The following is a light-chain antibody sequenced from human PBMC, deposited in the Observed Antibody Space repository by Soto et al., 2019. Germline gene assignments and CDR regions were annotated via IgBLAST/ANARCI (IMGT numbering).Light chain of an antibody. CDR2: DVS. Sequence: GDRVTITCRASQGISSALAWYQQKPGKSPNLLIYDVSSLESGVPSRFSGSGSGTDFTLTISSLQPYDFASYYCQQFNTSPPLPFAGGTKVDIK. CDR3: QQFNTSPPLP. CDR1: QGISSA. V-gene: IGKV1-13*02. J-gene: IGKJ4*01.